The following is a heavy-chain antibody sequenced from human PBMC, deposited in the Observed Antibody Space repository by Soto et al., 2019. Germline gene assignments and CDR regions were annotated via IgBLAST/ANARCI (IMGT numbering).Heavy chain of an antibody. Sequence: QVQLVQSGAEVKEPGSSVKVSCKASGGTFSSYAISWVRQAPGQGLEWMGGIIPIFGTAHYAQKFQGRVTITAYKSTSTAYMELSSLRSENTAVYYCAREHTGRDYYGSGSYGPWGQGTLVTVSS. V-gene: IGHV1-69*06. J-gene: IGHJ4*02. CDR2: IIPIFGTA. CDR3: AREHTGRDYYGSGSYGP. D-gene: IGHD3-10*01. CDR1: GGTFSSYA.